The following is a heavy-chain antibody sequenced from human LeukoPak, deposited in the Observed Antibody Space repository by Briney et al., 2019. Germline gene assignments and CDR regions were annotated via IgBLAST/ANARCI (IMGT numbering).Heavy chain of an antibody. CDR2: SDWDDDK. CDR3: ARIQAYGGNSEGYYFNY. CDR1: GFSLSTSGMC. J-gene: IGHJ4*02. V-gene: IGHV2-70*20. D-gene: IGHD4-23*01. Sequence: SGPTLVNPTQTLTVTCTFSGFSLSTSGMCVSWVRQPPGKALEWLALSDWDDDKFYSTSLKTRLTISKDTSRNQVVLTMTNMDPVDTATYYCARIQAYGGNSEGYYFNYWGQGTLVTVSS.